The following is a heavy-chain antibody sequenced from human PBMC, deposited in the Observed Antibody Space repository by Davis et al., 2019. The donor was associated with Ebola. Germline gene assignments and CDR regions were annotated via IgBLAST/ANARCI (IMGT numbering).Heavy chain of an antibody. CDR3: TATDDEGGDY. D-gene: IGHD1-1*01. J-gene: IGHJ4*02. Sequence: LKISCAASGFTFSGSAMHWVRQASGKGLEWVGRIRTKTNNYATAYAASVKGRFSISRDDSRNTAYLQMNSLKTEDTAVYYCTATDDEGGDYWGQGTLVTVSS. V-gene: IGHV3-73*01. CDR2: IRTKTNNYAT. CDR1: GFTFSGSA.